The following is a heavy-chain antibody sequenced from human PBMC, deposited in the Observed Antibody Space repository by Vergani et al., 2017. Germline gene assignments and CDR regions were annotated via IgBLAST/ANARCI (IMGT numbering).Heavy chain of an antibody. CDR3: ARATVTQRTENFDY. D-gene: IGHD4-17*01. V-gene: IGHV4-4*07. CDR2: IYTSEST. J-gene: IGHJ4*02. Sequence: QVQLQESGPGLVKPSETLSLTCIVSGGSISPYYWSWIRQPAGKGLEWIGRIYTSESTNYNPSLKSRVTMSVDTSKNQFSLKLSSVTAADTAVYYCARATVTQRTENFDYWGQGTLVTVSS. CDR1: GGSISPYY.